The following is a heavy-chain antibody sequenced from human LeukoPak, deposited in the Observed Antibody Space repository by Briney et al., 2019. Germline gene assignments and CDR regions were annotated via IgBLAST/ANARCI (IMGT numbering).Heavy chain of an antibody. Sequence: ASVKVSCKASGYTFTSYDINWVRQAPGPGLEWMGWMNPNRGNTGYAQTFQGRVTMTRNTSISTAYMELSSLRSEDTAVYYCARGVRGGVVLMGAPRTYYFDYWGQGTLVTVSS. CDR3: ARGVRGGVVLMGAPRTYYFDY. J-gene: IGHJ4*02. CDR2: MNPNRGNT. D-gene: IGHD2-8*01. CDR1: GYTFTSYD. V-gene: IGHV1-8*01.